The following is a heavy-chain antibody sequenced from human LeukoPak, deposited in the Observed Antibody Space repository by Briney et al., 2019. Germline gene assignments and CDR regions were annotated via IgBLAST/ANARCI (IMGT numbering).Heavy chain of an antibody. CDR3: AKRATPSPHFDY. V-gene: IGHV3-30*07. CDR2: ISYDGSNK. Sequence: QTGGSLRLSCAASGFTFSSYAMHWVRQAPGKGLEWVAVISYDGSNKYYADSVKGRFTISRDNSKNTLYLQMNSLRAEDTAVYYCAKRATPSPHFDYWGQGTLVTVSS. D-gene: IGHD2-15*01. J-gene: IGHJ4*02. CDR1: GFTFSSYA.